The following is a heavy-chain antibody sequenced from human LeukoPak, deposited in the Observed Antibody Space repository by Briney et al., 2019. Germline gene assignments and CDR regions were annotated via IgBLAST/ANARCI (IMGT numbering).Heavy chain of an antibody. V-gene: IGHV4-39*01. CDR3: ARARITIFGVDTFDY. CDR2: IHYSGTT. D-gene: IGHD3-3*01. Sequence: SETLSLTCSVSGGSINSNTYYWGWIRQPPGKGLEWIGSIHYSGTTYYKSSLKTRVTISVDTSKNEFSLKLTSVTAADTAVYYCARARITIFGVDTFDYWGQGTLVTVSS. CDR1: GGSINSNTYY. J-gene: IGHJ4*02.